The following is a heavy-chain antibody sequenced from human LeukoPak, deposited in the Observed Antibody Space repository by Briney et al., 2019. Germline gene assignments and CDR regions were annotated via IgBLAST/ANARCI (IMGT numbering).Heavy chain of an antibody. V-gene: IGHV1-18*01. D-gene: IGHD3-10*01. CDR1: GYTFTRYG. CDR3: ARDSLYYGSGSYLGFDP. CDR2: FSGYNGNT. J-gene: IGHJ5*02. Sequence: GASVKVSCKASGYTFTRYGISWVRQAPGQGLEWMGWFSGYNGNTNYAEKLQGRVTMTTDTSTSTVYMELRSLRSDDTAVYYCARDSLYYGSGSYLGFDPWGQGTLVTVSS.